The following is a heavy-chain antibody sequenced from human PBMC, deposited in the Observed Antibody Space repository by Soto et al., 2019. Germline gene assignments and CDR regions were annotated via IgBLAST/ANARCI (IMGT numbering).Heavy chain of an antibody. J-gene: IGHJ4*02. V-gene: IGHV1-69*01. CDR1: GGTFSSYA. CDR3: ARDLVIAAAGTEGYYFDY. CDR2: IIPIFGTA. D-gene: IGHD6-13*01. Sequence: QVQLVQSGAEVKKPGSSVKVSCKASGGTFSSYALSWVRQAPGPGLEWMGGIIPIFGTANYAQKFQGRVTITADESTSTAYMELSSLRSEDTDVYDCARDLVIAAAGTEGYYFDYWGQGTLVTVSS.